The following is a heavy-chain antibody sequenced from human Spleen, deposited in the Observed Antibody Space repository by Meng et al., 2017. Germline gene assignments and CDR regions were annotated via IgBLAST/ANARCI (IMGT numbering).Heavy chain of an antibody. CDR2: INPNSGGT. Sequence: ASVKVSCKASGYTFTGYYMHWVRQAPGQGLEWMGRINPNSGGTNYAQKFQGRVTMTTDESTSTVYMELARLTSEDTAVYYCAREPQTYYYDSSEGGPLYYFDYWGQGTLVTVSS. V-gene: IGHV1-2*06. J-gene: IGHJ4*02. CDR1: GYTFTGYY. CDR3: AREPQTYYYDSSEGGPLYYFDY. D-gene: IGHD3-22*01.